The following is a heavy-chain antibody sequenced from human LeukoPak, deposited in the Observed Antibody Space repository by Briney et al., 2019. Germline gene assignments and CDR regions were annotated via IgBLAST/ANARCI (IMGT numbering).Heavy chain of an antibody. CDR1: GGSISSYY. Sequence: PSETLSLTCTVSGGSISSYYWSWIRQPPGKGLEWIGYIYYSGSTNYNPSLKSRVTISVDTSKNQFSLKLSSVTAADTAVYYCARAGSYSSSWYFGYWGQGTLVTVSS. J-gene: IGHJ4*02. D-gene: IGHD6-13*01. V-gene: IGHV4-59*01. CDR2: IYYSGST. CDR3: ARAGSYSSSWYFGY.